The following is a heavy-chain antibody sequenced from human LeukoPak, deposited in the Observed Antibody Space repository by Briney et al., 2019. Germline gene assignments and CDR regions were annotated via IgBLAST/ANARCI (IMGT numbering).Heavy chain of an antibody. V-gene: IGHV3-23*01. D-gene: IGHD2-2*01. Sequence: PGGSLRPSCETSGYAFSTYAMSWVRQAPGKGLEWVSIISGEGDSTLYADSVKGRFTISRDSSKSTMFLQMNSLRPDDTAVYYCAKAAYCSSTSCSDEYYYYYYGMDVWGQGTTVTVSS. CDR2: ISGEGDST. J-gene: IGHJ6*02. CDR3: AKAAYCSSTSCSDEYYYYYYGMDV. CDR1: GYAFSTYA.